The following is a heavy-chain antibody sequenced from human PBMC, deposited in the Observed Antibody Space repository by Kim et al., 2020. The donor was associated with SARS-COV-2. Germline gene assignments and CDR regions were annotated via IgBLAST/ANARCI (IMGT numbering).Heavy chain of an antibody. CDR2: IYSGGRT. J-gene: IGHJ4*02. Sequence: GGSLRLSCAASGFTVSSNYMSWVRQAPGKGLEWVSVIYSGGRTQYADSVKGRFTISRDNSKKTLYLQMNSLRAEDTAVYYCAIQSFDPGDYFDYWGQGTLVTVSS. D-gene: IGHD3-9*01. CDR1: GFTVSSNY. V-gene: IGHV3-66*01. CDR3: AIQSFDPGDYFDY.